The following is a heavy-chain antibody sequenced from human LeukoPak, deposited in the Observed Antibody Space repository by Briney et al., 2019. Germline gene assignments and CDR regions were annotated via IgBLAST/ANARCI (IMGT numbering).Heavy chain of an antibody. V-gene: IGHV3-23*01. CDR1: GFTFSNYG. D-gene: IGHD5-24*01. Sequence: GGTLRLSCAASGFTFSNYGMSWVRQAPGKGLEWVSIISGSGGSTYYADSVKGRFTISRDNSKNTLYLQMNSLRAKDTAVYYCAKGGQLAIWGQGTMVTVSS. CDR2: ISGSGGST. CDR3: AKGGQLAI. J-gene: IGHJ3*02.